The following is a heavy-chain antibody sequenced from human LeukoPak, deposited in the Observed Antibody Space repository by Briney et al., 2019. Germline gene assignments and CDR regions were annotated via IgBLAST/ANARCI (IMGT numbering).Heavy chain of an antibody. D-gene: IGHD2/OR15-2a*01. CDR2: IYYSGST. CDR3: ARGREQYWPAPDQL. Sequence: SETLSLTCTVSGGSISSSSYYWGWIRQPPGKGLEWIGSIYYSGSTYYNPSLKSRVTISVDTSKNQFSLKLSSVTAADTAVYYCARGREQYWPAPDQLWGQGTLVTVSS. CDR1: GGSISSSSYY. J-gene: IGHJ4*02. V-gene: IGHV4-39*07.